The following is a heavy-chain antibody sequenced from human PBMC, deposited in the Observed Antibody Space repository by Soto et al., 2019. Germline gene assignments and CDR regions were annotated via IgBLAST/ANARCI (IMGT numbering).Heavy chain of an antibody. CDR3: AKPTDYNWNDY. Sequence: EVQLLESGGGLVQPGGSLRLSCAAPGFTFSSYAMSWVRQAPGKGLEWISAVSGSGGSTYYADSVKGRFTISRDNSKDTLYLQMNNLRAEDTAVYYCAKPTDYNWNDYWGQGTLVTVSS. D-gene: IGHD1-20*01. CDR2: VSGSGGST. V-gene: IGHV3-23*01. CDR1: GFTFSSYA. J-gene: IGHJ4*02.